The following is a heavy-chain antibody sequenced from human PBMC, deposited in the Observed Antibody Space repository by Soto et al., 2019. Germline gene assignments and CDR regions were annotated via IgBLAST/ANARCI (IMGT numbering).Heavy chain of an antibody. CDR1: GGSISSYY. D-gene: IGHD3-9*01. CDR2: IYYSGST. J-gene: IGHJ6*02. CDR3: ARESLRYFYWSTPTSYYGMDV. V-gene: IGHV4-59*01. Sequence: SETLSLTCTVSGGSISSYYWSWIRQPPGKGLEWFGYIYYSGSTNYNPSLKSRVTISVDTSKNQFSLKLSSVTAADTAVYYCARESLRYFYWSTPTSYYGMDVCGQGTTVTVSS.